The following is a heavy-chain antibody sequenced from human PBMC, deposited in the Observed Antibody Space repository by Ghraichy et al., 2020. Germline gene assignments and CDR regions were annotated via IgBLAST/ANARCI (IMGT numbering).Heavy chain of an antibody. CDR3: ARDPRIAAPGIFDY. D-gene: IGHD6-13*01. CDR1: GFTFSSDA. V-gene: IGHV3-33*01. J-gene: IGHJ4*02. CDR2: IWYDGSNK. Sequence: GGSLRLSCAASGFTFSSDAMHWVRQAPGKGLEWVAVIWYDGSNKYYADSVKGRFTISRDNSKNTLYLQMNSLRAEDTAVYYCARDPRIAAPGIFDYWGQGTLVTVSS.